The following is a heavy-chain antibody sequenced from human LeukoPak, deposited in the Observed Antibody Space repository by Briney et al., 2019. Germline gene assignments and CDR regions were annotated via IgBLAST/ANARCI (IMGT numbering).Heavy chain of an antibody. Sequence: GLPLHISSNAPAHSSTCVCISWARPVPRQGLEWIGRIEPSNSYTTSSPSFQGHVTISADKSISTTYLQWNSLTASHTALYYCARHVYDSSGYPSLDWGQGTLVTVSS. CDR1: AHSSTCVC. V-gene: IGHV5-10-1*01. CDR3: ARHVYDSSGYPSLD. J-gene: IGHJ4*02. D-gene: IGHD3-22*01. CDR2: IEPSNSYT.